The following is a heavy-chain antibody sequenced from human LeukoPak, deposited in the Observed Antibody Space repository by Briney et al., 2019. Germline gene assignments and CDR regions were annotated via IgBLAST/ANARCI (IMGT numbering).Heavy chain of an antibody. D-gene: IGHD2-15*01. CDR3: ASVRGYCSGGSCYPDAFDI. CDR1: GYTFTGYY. Sequence: ASVKVSCKASGYTFTGYYMHWVRQAPGQGLEWMGWINPNSGGTNYAQKFQGRVTMTRDTSISTAYMELSRLRSDDTVVYYCASVRGYCSGGSCYPDAFDIWGQGTMVTVSS. J-gene: IGHJ3*02. V-gene: IGHV1-2*02. CDR2: INPNSGGT.